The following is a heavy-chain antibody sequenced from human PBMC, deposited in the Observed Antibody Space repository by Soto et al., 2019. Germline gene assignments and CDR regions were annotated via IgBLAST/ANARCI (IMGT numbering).Heavy chain of an antibody. Sequence: ASVKVSCKASGYTFTSYAMRWVRQAPGQRLEWMGWINAGNGNTKYSQKFQGRVTITRDTSASTAYMELSSLRSEDTAVYYCAREDTGETSSSWYEVENYYYYMDVWGKGTTVTVSS. D-gene: IGHD6-13*01. V-gene: IGHV1-3*01. CDR2: INAGNGNT. CDR3: AREDTGETSSSWYEVENYYYYMDV. CDR1: GYTFTSYA. J-gene: IGHJ6*03.